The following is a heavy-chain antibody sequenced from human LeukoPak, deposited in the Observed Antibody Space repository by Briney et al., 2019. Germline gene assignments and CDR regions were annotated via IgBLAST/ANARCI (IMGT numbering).Heavy chain of an antibody. CDR1: GFTFSSYS. Sequence: GGSLRLSCAASGFTFSSYSMNWVRQAPGKVLEWVSYISSSSSTIYYADSVKGRFTISRDNAKNSLYLQMNSLRAEDTAVYYCARGVGYCSSTSCQYYYMDVWGKGTTVTVSS. V-gene: IGHV3-48*04. J-gene: IGHJ6*03. CDR2: ISSSSSTI. CDR3: ARGVGYCSSTSCQYYYMDV. D-gene: IGHD2-2*01.